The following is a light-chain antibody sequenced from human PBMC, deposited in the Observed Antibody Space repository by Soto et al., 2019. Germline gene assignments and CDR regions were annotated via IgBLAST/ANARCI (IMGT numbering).Light chain of an antibody. CDR3: QQRYSSIT. J-gene: IGKJ5*01. V-gene: IGKV1-39*01. Sequence: DIQMTQSPSSLSASVGDRVTITCRASQSISNYLHWYQQKPGKAPKLLIYAASSLQSGVPSRFSSSGSGTDFTLTISSLQPEDFATYYCQQRYSSITFGQGTRLQIK. CDR2: AAS. CDR1: QSISNY.